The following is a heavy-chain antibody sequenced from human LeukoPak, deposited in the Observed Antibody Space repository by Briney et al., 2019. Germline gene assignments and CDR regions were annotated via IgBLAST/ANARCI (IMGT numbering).Heavy chain of an antibody. CDR3: AKTYCGGDCYSRSDAFDI. CDR2: ISYDGSNK. J-gene: IGHJ3*02. Sequence: GRSLRLSCAASGFTFSSYAMNWVRQAPGKGLEWVAVISYDGSNKYYADSVKGRFTISRDNSKNTLYLQMNSLRAEDTAVYYCAKTYCGGDCYSRSDAFDIWGQGTMVTVSS. D-gene: IGHD2-21*02. CDR1: GFTFSSYA. V-gene: IGHV3-30*04.